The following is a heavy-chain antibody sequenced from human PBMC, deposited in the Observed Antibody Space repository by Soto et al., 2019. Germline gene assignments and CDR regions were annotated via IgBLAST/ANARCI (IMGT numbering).Heavy chain of an antibody. CDR3: ARGLYYYDSSGYYSP. V-gene: IGHV3-30*03. CDR1: GFTFSAYG. Sequence: GGSLRLSCEVSGFTFSAYGMHWVRQAPGKGLEWVAAISHDGTNKNYGDSVKGRFTISRDNAKNSLYLQMNSLRAEDTAVYYCARGLYYYDSSGYYSPWGQETLVTVSS. D-gene: IGHD3-22*01. J-gene: IGHJ5*02. CDR2: ISHDGTNK.